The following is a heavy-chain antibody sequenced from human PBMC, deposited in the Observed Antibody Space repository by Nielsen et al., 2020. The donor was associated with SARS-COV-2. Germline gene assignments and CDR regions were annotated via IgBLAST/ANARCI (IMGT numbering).Heavy chain of an antibody. CDR3: ARALSSSTNYYYYYMDV. CDR2: IYYSGST. Sequence: SETLSLTCTVSGGSVSSGSYYWSWIRQPPGKGLEWIGYIYYSGSTNYNPSLKSRVTISVDTSKNQFSLKLSSVTAADTAVYYCARALSSSTNYYYYYMDVWGKGTTVTVSS. V-gene: IGHV4-61*01. J-gene: IGHJ6*03. CDR1: GGSVSSGSYY. D-gene: IGHD2-2*01.